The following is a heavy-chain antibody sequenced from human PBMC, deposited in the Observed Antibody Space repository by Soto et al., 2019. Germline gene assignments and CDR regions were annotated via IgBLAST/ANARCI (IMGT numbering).Heavy chain of an antibody. J-gene: IGHJ6*02. CDR2: ITFSGNTV. CDR1: GFTFSDSY. V-gene: IGHV3-11*01. Sequence: LRLSCAASGFTFSDSYMSWIRQAPGKGLEWISYITFSGNTVYYADSLKGRFTISRDNAKNSLYLQMNRLRAEDTAVYYCARVSWREKYGMDVWGPGTTVTVSS. CDR3: ARVSWREKYGMDV.